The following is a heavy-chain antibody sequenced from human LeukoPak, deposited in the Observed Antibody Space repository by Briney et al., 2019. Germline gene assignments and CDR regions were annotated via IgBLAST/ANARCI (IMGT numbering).Heavy chain of an antibody. Sequence: SETLSLTCAVYGGSFSGYYWSWIRQPPGKGLEWIGEINHSGSTNYNPSLKSRVTISVDTSKNQFSLKLSSVTAADTAVYYCASSHSDCSSTSCYFLGDGMDVWGQGTTVTVSS. CDR3: ASSHSDCSSTSCYFLGDGMDV. CDR1: GGSFSGYY. J-gene: IGHJ6*02. V-gene: IGHV4-34*01. CDR2: INHSGST. D-gene: IGHD2-2*01.